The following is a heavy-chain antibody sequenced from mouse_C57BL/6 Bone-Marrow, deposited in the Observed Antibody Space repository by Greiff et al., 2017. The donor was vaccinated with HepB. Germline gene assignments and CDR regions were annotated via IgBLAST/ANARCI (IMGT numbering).Heavy chain of an antibody. J-gene: IGHJ1*03. CDR2: IWSGGST. V-gene: IGHV2-4*01. CDR1: GFSLTSYG. CDR3: AKNDGYYCWYFDV. D-gene: IGHD2-3*01. Sequence: VKLEESGPGLVQPSQSLSITCTVSGFSLTSYGVHWVRQPPGKGLEWLGVIWSGGSTDYNAAFISRLSISKDNSKSQVFFKMTSLQADDTAISYCAKNDGYYCWYFDVWGTGTTVTVSS.